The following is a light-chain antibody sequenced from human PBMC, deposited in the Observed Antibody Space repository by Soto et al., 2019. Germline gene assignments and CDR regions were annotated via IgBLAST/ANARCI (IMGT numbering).Light chain of an antibody. CDR3: QQYGSSGT. J-gene: IGKJ1*01. V-gene: IGKV3-20*01. Sequence: EIVLTQSPGTLSLSPGERATLSGMASQSVSKDYLAWYQQKPGQAPRILIYGASNRAPGIPDRFSGIGSGTDFTLTIRRLEPEDFAVDDCQQYGSSGTFGQVTKGDIK. CDR2: GAS. CDR1: QSVSKDY.